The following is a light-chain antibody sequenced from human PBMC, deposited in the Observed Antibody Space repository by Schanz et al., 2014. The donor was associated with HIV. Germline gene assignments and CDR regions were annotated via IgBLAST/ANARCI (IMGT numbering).Light chain of an antibody. V-gene: IGKV3-20*01. CDR1: QTVSNGY. J-gene: IGKJ3*01. CDR3: HHYGGS. CDR2: ATS. Sequence: EIVLTQSPGTLSLSLGERATLSCRASQTVSNGYLAWYQQKLGQAPRLLIYATSFRAVGIPDRFSGSGSETDFTLTISRLEPEDFAVYYCHHYGGSFGPGTTVDYK.